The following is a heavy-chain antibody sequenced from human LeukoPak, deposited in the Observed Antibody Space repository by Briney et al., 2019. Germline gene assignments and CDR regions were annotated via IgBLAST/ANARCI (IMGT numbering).Heavy chain of an antibody. CDR1: GYSISSGYY. Sequence: PSETLSLTCTVSGYSISSGYYWGRIRQPPGKGLEWIGSMSYSGRTYYNPSLKTRVTVSLDTSKNQFSLNLISVTAADTAVYYCARSPQGTATTANWLDPWGQGTLVTVSS. CDR2: MSYSGRT. D-gene: IGHD4-17*01. J-gene: IGHJ5*02. CDR3: ARSPQGTATTANWLDP. V-gene: IGHV4-38-2*02.